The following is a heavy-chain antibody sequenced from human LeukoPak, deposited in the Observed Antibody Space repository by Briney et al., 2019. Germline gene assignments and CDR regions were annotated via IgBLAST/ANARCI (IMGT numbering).Heavy chain of an antibody. CDR2: IYYSGST. D-gene: IGHD3-16*01. CDR3: ARLQIGGSYYFGY. V-gene: IGHV4-59*08. CDR1: GASTSRYY. Sequence: SETLSLTCTVSGASTSRYYWSWIRQPPGKGLEWIGYIYYSGSTNYNPSLKSRVTISVDTSNNQFSLRLSSVTAADTAVYYCARLQIGGSYYFGYWGQGTLVTVSS. J-gene: IGHJ4*02.